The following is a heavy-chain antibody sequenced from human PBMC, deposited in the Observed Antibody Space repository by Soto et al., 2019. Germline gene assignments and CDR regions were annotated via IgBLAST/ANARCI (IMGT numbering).Heavy chain of an antibody. D-gene: IGHD3-22*01. Sequence: EVQLVESGGGLVKPGGSLRLSCAASGFTFSSYSMNWVRQAPGKGLEWVSSISSSSSYIYYADSVKGRFTISRDNAKNSMDLQMNSLGAEDTAVYYCASHPRDSSGYWYYFDYWGQGTLVTVSS. CDR1: GFTFSSYS. CDR2: ISSSSSYI. J-gene: IGHJ4*02. CDR3: ASHPRDSSGYWYYFDY. V-gene: IGHV3-21*01.